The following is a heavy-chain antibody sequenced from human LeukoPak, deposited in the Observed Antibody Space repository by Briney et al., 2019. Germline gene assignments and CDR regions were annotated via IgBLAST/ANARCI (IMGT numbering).Heavy chain of an antibody. CDR3: ARARGVYSGYGGWFDP. D-gene: IGHD5-12*01. V-gene: IGHV4-39*07. CDR2: INHSGST. Sequence: SETLSLTCTISGGSISSSSYYWGWIRQPPGKGLEWIGEINHSGSTNYNPSLKSRVTISVDTSKNQFSLKLSSVTAADTAVYYCARARGVYSGYGGWFDPWGQGTLVTVSS. J-gene: IGHJ5*02. CDR1: GGSISSSSYY.